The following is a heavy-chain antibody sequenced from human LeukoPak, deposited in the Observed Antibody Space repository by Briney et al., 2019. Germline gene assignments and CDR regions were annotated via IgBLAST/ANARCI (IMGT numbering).Heavy chain of an antibody. Sequence: ASVKVSYKPSGYTFTSYGISWVRQAPGQGLEWMGWISAYNGNTNYAQKVQGRVTMTTDTSTSTAYMELRSLRSDDTAVYYCARGRGGRYYNSWFDPWGQGTLVTVSS. CDR2: ISAYNGNT. V-gene: IGHV1-18*01. D-gene: IGHD1-26*01. CDR3: ARGRGGRYYNSWFDP. CDR1: GYTFTSYG. J-gene: IGHJ5*02.